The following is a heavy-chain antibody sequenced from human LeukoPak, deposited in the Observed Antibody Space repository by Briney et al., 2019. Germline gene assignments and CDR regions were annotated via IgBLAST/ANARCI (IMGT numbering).Heavy chain of an antibody. CDR1: GGSASSTNW. V-gene: IGHV4-4*02. CDR2: VHLDGRT. J-gene: IGHJ4*02. CDR3: AREGGFYRPLDY. Sequence: PSETLSPTRGVSGGSASSTNWWTWIRQPPGKGLEWIGEVHLDGRTNFNPSLKSRLTMSVDLSENHVSLKLTSVTAADTAVYYCAREGGFYRPLDYSGQGTLVTVSS. D-gene: IGHD6-25*01.